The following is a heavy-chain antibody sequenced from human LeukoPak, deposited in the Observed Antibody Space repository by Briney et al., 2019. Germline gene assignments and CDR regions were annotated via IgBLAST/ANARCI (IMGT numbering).Heavy chain of an antibody. V-gene: IGHV3-30*04. CDR2: IAFDGSNK. J-gene: IGHJ4*02. D-gene: IGHD3-22*01. Sequence: PGGALRLSCAASGFTFSSYAMHWVRQTPGQGLEWVAAIAFDGSNKYYADSVEGRFIISRDKSKSTLFLQMNSLRAEATALYYWARAGTYERLNGDYLDQWGQGTLVTVS. CDR1: GFTFSSYA. CDR3: ARAGTYERLNGDYLDQ.